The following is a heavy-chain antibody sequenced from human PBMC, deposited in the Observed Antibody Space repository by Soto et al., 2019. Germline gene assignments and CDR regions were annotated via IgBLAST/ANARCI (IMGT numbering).Heavy chain of an antibody. Sequence: GGSLRLSCAASGFTFSSYGMHWVRQAPGKGLEWVAVISYDGSNKYYADSVKGRFTISRDNSKNTLYLQMNSLRAEDTAVYYCAKGRYYYDSSGYSHFDYWGRGTLVTVSS. CDR2: ISYDGSNK. D-gene: IGHD3-22*01. J-gene: IGHJ4*02. V-gene: IGHV3-30*18. CDR1: GFTFSSYG. CDR3: AKGRYYYDSSGYSHFDY.